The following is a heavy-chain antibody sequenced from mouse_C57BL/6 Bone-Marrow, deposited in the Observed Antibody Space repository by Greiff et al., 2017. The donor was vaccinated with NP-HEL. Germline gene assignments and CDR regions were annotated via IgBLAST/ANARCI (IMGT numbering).Heavy chain of an antibody. CDR1: GYTFTSYW. V-gene: IGHV1-50*01. D-gene: IGHD1-1*01. J-gene: IGHJ2*01. CDR3: ARSRLLRGDY. CDR2: IDPSDSYT. Sequence: QVQLKQPGAELVKPGASVKLSCKASGYTFTSYWMQWVKQRPGQGLEWIGEIDPSDSYTNYNQKFKGKATLTVDTSSSTAYMQLSSLTSEDSAVYYCARSRLLRGDYWGQGTTLTVSS.